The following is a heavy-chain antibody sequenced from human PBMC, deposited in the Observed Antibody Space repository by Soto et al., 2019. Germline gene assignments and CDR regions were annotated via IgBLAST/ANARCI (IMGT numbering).Heavy chain of an antibody. V-gene: IGHV1-18*01. CDR2: ISAYNGNT. Sequence: ASVKVSCKASGYTFTSYGISWVRQAPGQGLEWMGWISAYNGNTNYAQKLQGRVTMTTDTSTSTAYMELRSLRSDDTAVYYCARDKGRQLADYYYYYMDVWGKGTTVTVSS. J-gene: IGHJ6*03. CDR1: GYTFTSYG. CDR3: ARDKGRQLADYYYYYMDV. D-gene: IGHD6-13*01.